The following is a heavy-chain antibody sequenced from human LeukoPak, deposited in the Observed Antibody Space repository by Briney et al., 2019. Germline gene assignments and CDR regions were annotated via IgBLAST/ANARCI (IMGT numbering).Heavy chain of an antibody. CDR1: GFTFSSYS. Sequence: GGSLRLSCAASGFTFSSYSMNWVRQAPGKGLEWVSSISSSSSYIYYADSVKGRFTISRDNAKNSLYLQMNSLRAEDTAVYYCARDAPFTMTRGGGFDYWGQGTLVTVSS. J-gene: IGHJ4*02. D-gene: IGHD3-10*01. V-gene: IGHV3-21*01. CDR3: ARDAPFTMTRGGGFDY. CDR2: ISSSSSYI.